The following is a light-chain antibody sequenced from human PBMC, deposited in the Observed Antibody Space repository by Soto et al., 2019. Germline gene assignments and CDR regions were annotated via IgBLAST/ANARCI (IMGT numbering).Light chain of an antibody. J-gene: IGKJ1*01. V-gene: IGKV1-5*01. Sequence: DVQMTQSPSTLSASIGDRVTITCRASQSISYWLAWYQQKPGKVPKLLIYDASSLESEVPSRFSGSGSGTEFTLTISSLQPDDFATYYCQQYNTYAWTFGQGTKVEI. CDR2: DAS. CDR1: QSISYW. CDR3: QQYNTYAWT.